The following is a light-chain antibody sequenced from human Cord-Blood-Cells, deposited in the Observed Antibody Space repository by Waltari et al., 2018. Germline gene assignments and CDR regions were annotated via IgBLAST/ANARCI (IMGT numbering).Light chain of an antibody. J-gene: IGLJ3*02. CDR2: EGS. CDR3: FSCARSSIKWV. Sequence: QSALTQPASVSGSPGQSITISCTGTSSDVGSYNLVSWYQQHPGKAPKLMIYEGSKRPSGVSKRFSGSKSGNTASLTSSGLQADDEADYYAFSCARSSIKWVFDGETNLTV. CDR1: SSDVGSYNL. V-gene: IGLV2-23*01.